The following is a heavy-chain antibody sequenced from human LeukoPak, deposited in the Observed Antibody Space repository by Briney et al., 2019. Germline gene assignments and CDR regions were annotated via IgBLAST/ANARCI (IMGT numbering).Heavy chain of an antibody. V-gene: IGHV1-18*01. D-gene: IGHD6-19*01. J-gene: IGHJ4*02. CDR1: GYTFTSHA. Sequence: ASVKVSCKASGYTFTSHAISWVRRAPGQGLEWMGWISAYNGNTNYAQNIKGRVTMTTDTSTSTAYMELRSLRSDDTAVYYCARGSASSSGFDYWGQGTLVTVSS. CDR2: ISAYNGNT. CDR3: ARGSASSSGFDY.